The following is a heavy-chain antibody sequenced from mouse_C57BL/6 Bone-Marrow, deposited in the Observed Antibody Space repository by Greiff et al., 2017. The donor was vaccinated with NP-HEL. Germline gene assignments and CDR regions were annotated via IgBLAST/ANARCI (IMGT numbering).Heavy chain of an antibody. V-gene: IGHV1-55*01. CDR2: IYPGSGST. Sequence: QVQLQQPGAELVKPGASVKMSCTASGYTFTSYWITWVKQRPGPGLEWIGDIYPGSGSTTYNEKVQSQATLTVDTSSSTPYMQLSSLTSEDSAVYYCARSGYYWYFDVWGTGTTVTVSS. J-gene: IGHJ1*03. CDR1: GYTFTSYW. CDR3: ARSGYYWYFDV.